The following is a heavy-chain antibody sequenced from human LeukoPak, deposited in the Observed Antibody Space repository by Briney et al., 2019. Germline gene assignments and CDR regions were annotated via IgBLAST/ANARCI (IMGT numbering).Heavy chain of an antibody. V-gene: IGHV4-4*07. CDR3: ARDRSGSSAYYSAVDI. J-gene: IGHJ3*02. CDR2: FYVSGNS. Sequence: SETLSLTCTVSGGSISSYYWSWIRQPAGKGLEWIGRFYVSGNSNYTPSLQSRVNMSVDTSKNQFSLKLSSLTAADTAVYYCARDRSGSSAYYSAVDIWGRGTMVTVSS. D-gene: IGHD3-22*01. CDR1: GGSISSYY.